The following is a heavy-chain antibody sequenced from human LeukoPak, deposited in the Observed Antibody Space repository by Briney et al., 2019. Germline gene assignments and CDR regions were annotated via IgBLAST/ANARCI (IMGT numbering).Heavy chain of an antibody. J-gene: IGHJ4*02. CDR1: GFTSSLYA. CDR2: ICGSGGST. D-gene: IGHD5-24*01. V-gene: IGHV3-23*01. CDR3: ARGRRDGYNLGY. Sequence: GGSLRLSCAASGFTSSLYAMCWVRQAPGEGLEWVSDICGSGGSTYCADYVKGRFTISRDNSKNTLSLQMNSLRAEDTVVYYCARGRRDGYNLGYWGQGTLVAVSS.